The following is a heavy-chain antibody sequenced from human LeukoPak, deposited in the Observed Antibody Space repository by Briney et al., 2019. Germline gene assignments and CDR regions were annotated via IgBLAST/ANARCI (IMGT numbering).Heavy chain of an antibody. J-gene: IGHJ4*02. Sequence: SQTLSLTCTVSGASISSGDYHWSWIRQHPGKGLEWIGYIYNSGSTYYNPSLKSRITISVDTSQSQFSLKLSSVTAADTAVYFCARAYSPSSLYFDYWGQGTLVTVSS. D-gene: IGHD6-6*01. CDR3: ARAYSPSSLYFDY. CDR2: IYNSGST. V-gene: IGHV4-31*03. CDR1: GASISSGDYH.